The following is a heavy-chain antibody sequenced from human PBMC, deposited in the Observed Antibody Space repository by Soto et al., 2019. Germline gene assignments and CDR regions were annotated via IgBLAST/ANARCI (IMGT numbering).Heavy chain of an antibody. CDR3: ARADGYSGYDPAPDY. V-gene: IGHV1-8*01. CDR1: GYTFTSYD. J-gene: IGHJ4*02. Sequence: ASVKVSCKASGYTFTSYDINWVRQATGQGLEWMGWMNPYSGNTDYAQKLQGRVTMTRNTSISTAYMELRSLRSDDTAVYYCARADGYSGYDPAPDYWGQGTLVTVSS. CDR2: MNPYSGNT. D-gene: IGHD5-12*01.